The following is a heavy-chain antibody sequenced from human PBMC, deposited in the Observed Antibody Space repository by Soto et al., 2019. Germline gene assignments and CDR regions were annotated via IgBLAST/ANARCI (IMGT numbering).Heavy chain of an antibody. Sequence: XSVKVSCKASGYSFSSLDINWVRQAAGQGLEWLGWMNPNIGSTGYAQKFQGRVTMTRNTSISTAYMELHSLTSEDTAVYYCARGVDAGVDYWGQGPLVTVSS. CDR3: ARGVDAGVDY. D-gene: IGHD1-26*01. CDR2: MNPNIGST. CDR1: GYSFSSLD. V-gene: IGHV1-8*01. J-gene: IGHJ4*02.